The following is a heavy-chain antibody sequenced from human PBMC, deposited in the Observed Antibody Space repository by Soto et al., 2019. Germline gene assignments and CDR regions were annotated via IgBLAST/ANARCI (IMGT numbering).Heavy chain of an antibody. CDR2: IIPIFGTA. CDR1: GGTFSHNA. V-gene: IGHV1-69*13. J-gene: IGHJ4*02. Sequence: ASVKVSCKASGGTFSHNAISWVRQAPGQGLEWMGGIIPIFGTANYAQKFKGRVTIAADESTTTAYMELSSLRSEDTAVYYCVRGWGYDTSDYYYAYWGQGTLVTVSS. CDR3: VRGWGYDTSDYYYAY. D-gene: IGHD3-22*01.